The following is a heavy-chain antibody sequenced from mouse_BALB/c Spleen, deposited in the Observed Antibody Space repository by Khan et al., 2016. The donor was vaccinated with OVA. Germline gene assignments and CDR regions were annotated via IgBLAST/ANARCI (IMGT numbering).Heavy chain of an antibody. J-gene: IGHJ3*01. CDR2: ISSGGNYF. Sequence: EVELVESGGDLVKPGGSQKLSCSASGLTFSTFAMSWVRQTPEKRLEWVATISSGGNYFYYPPSVKGRFTISRDNAKNTLYLQMSSLRSEDTARYYCARHNYGPFAYWGQGTLVTVSA. D-gene: IGHD1-1*01. V-gene: IGHV5-9-3*01. CDR1: GLTFSTFA. CDR3: ARHNYGPFAY.